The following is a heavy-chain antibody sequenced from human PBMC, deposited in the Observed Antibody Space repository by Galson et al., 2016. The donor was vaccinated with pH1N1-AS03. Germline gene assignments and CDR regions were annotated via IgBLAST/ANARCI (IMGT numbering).Heavy chain of an antibody. CDR2: SHYSGNS. J-gene: IGHJ2*01. CDR1: GSTTSMFY. Sequence: SETLSLTCDVYGSTTSMFYWNWIRQPPGKGLEWIGNSHYSGNSKYTPSLKSRVTISIDTSKNQFSLKLTSVTAADTAVYYCARDTGGWCFDLRGRGTLVTVSS. V-gene: IGHV4-59*01. D-gene: IGHD1-1*01. CDR3: ARDTGGWCFDL.